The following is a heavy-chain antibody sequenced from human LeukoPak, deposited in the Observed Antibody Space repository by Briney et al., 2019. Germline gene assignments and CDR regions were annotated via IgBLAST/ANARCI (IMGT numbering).Heavy chain of an antibody. D-gene: IGHD3-3*01. CDR2: INPNSGGT. V-gene: IGHV1-2*02. Sequence: ASVKVSCKASGYTFTGYYMHWVRQAPGQGLEWMGWINPNSGGTNYAQKFQGRVTMTRDTSISTAYMELSRLRSDDTAVYYCARVVSKSGDFWSGYLNWFDPWGQGTLVTVSS. J-gene: IGHJ5*02. CDR1: GYTFTGYY. CDR3: ARVVSKSGDFWSGYLNWFDP.